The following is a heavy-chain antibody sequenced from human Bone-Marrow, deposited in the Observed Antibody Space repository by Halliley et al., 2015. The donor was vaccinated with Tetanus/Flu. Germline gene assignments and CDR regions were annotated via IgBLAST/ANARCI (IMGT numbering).Heavy chain of an antibody. Sequence: TLSLTCTVSGGPISGYQWSWLRQPPGKGLEWIADMYYSGTSNYNPSLRNRVTMSFDTSKRQFSLRLESVTAADTAVYYCARVSTSAYSFDFWGRGTLVVVSS. V-gene: IGHV4-59*01. J-gene: IGHJ4*02. CDR2: MYYSGTS. CDR3: ARVSTSAYSFDF. CDR1: GGPISGYQ. D-gene: IGHD2-2*01.